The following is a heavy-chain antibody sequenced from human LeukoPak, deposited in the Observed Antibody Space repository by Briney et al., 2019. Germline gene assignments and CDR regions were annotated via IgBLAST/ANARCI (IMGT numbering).Heavy chain of an antibody. CDR2: ISSSGSTI. CDR1: GFTFSSYE. Sequence: GGSLRLSCAASGFTFSSYEMNWVGQAPGKGLEWVSYISSSGSTIYYADSVKGRFTISRDNAKNSLYLQMNSLRAEDTAVYYCARSPDYYDSSEDYWGQGTLVTVSS. CDR3: ARSPDYYDSSEDY. D-gene: IGHD3-22*01. J-gene: IGHJ4*02. V-gene: IGHV3-48*03.